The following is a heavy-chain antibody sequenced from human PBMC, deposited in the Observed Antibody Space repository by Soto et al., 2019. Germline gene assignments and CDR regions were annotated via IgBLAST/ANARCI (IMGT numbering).Heavy chain of an antibody. Sequence: QVQLQESGPGLVKPSETLSLTCTVSGGSISSYYWSWIRQPPGKGLEWIGSIYYTGSTDYKPSLTSRVTVSVDTSKNPFFLTLSSVTAADTAVYYCARGDYYGELDYGGQGTLVTVSS. D-gene: IGHD3-22*01. CDR3: ARGDYYGELDY. J-gene: IGHJ4*02. CDR2: IYYTGST. V-gene: IGHV4-59*01. CDR1: GGSISSYY.